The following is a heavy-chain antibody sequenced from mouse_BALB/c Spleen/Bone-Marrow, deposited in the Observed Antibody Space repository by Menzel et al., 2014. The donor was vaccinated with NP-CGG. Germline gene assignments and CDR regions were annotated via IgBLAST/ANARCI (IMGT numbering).Heavy chain of an antibody. CDR2: IYPGNSDT. CDR1: GYTFSNYW. V-gene: IGHV1-5*01. J-gene: IGHJ2*01. D-gene: IGHD3-1*01. CDR3: TTLARSDFDY. Sequence: SGTVLARPGAAVKTSCKASGYTFSNYWMHWVKQRPGQGLEWIGTIYPGNSDTTYNQKFKGKAKLTAVTSTSTAYMELSSLTNEDSAVYYCTTLARSDFDYWGQGTTLTVSS.